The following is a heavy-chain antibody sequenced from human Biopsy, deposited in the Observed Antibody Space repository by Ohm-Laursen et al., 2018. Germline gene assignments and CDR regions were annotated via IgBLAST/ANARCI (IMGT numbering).Heavy chain of an antibody. J-gene: IGHJ4*02. CDR2: ISTKSGDT. D-gene: IGHD5-12*01. CDR1: GFSFTGYY. CDR3: EWQSVSQMKNFDY. Sequence: SVTLSCTPSGFSFTGYYIHWVRQAPGHGLEWMGWISTKSGDTNYAHKFQGNISMTRDTAMSTAYMEMSRLRCDDTAVDYCEWQSVSQMKNFDYWGQGTLVTVSS. V-gene: IGHV1-2*02.